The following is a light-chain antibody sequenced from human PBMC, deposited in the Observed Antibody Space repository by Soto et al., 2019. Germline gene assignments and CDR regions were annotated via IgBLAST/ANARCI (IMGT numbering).Light chain of an antibody. CDR3: QQYNSYLWT. Sequence: DIQMTQSPSTLSASVGDRVTIACRASQSISSWLAWYQQKPGKAPKLLIYKASSLESGVPSRFSGSGSGTEFTLTISSLQPDDFETYYCQQYNSYLWTFGQGTKVDI. CDR1: QSISSW. V-gene: IGKV1-5*03. CDR2: KAS. J-gene: IGKJ1*01.